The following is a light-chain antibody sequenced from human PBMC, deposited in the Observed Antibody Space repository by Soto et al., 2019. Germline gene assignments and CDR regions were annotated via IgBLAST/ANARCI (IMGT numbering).Light chain of an antibody. CDR2: GAS. V-gene: IGKV1-39*01. CDR1: QSISSH. CDR3: QQSYSSPLT. J-gene: IGKJ4*01. Sequence: DIQMTQSPSSLSASVRDRVTITCRASQSISSHLNWYQQKSGRAPKLLIYGASSLQSGVPSRFSGSGSETDFTLTISSLQPEDFATYYCQQSYSSPLTFGGGTKVDIK.